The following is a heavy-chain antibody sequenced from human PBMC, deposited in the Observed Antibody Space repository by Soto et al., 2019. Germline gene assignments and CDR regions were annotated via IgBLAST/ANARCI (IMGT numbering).Heavy chain of an antibody. CDR1: GGSISSGDYY. Sequence: SETLSLTCTVSGGSISSGDYYWSWIRQPPGKGLEWIGYIYYSGSTYYNPSLKSRVTISVDTSKNQFSLKLSSVTAADTAVYYCASSYSSWTGPFDYWGQGTLVTV. D-gene: IGHD6-6*01. CDR3: ASSYSSWTGPFDY. V-gene: IGHV4-30-4*01. J-gene: IGHJ4*02. CDR2: IYYSGST.